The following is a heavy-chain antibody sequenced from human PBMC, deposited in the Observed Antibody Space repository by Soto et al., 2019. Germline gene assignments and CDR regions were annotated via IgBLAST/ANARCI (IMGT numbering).Heavy chain of an antibody. J-gene: IGHJ6*02. Sequence: PXESLSLPCAVSGGSFSGYYCDWIRQPPGKGLEWIGEINHVGTTTYNPSLKGRVTITLDTSKSQISLTLNSLTAADTAVYYCARGGVRFHYAMDVWGLGTTVTVSS. D-gene: IGHD3-10*01. V-gene: IGHV4-34*01. CDR1: GGSFSGYY. CDR2: INHVGTT. CDR3: ARGGVRFHYAMDV.